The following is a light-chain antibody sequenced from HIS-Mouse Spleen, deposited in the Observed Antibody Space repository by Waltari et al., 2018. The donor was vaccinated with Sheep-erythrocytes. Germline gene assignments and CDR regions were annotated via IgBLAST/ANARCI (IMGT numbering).Light chain of an antibody. J-gene: IGLJ1*01. CDR2: DVS. Sequence: QSALTQPRSVSGSPGQSVTISCTGTSSDVGGYNYVSWYQQHPGKAPKLMIYDVSNRPRGVPARSSGSKSGNTASLTISGLQAEDEAYYYCCSYAGSYNHVFATGTKVTVL. V-gene: IGLV2-11*01. CDR1: SSDVGGYNY. CDR3: CSYAGSYNHV.